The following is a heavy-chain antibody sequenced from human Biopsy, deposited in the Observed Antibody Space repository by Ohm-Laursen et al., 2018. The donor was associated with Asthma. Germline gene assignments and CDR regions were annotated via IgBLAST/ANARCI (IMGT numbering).Heavy chain of an antibody. V-gene: IGHV3-7*01. D-gene: IGHD3-3*02. J-gene: IGHJ1*01. CDR1: GFTFGDYC. Sequence: SLRLSCAASGFTFGDYCMSSVRQVPGKGLEWVANIKHDGTEKNHVGSLKGRFTISRDNAKNSLYLQMNSLRAEDTAVYYCARTFHFWSPYHAEHYQLWGQGTLVTVSS. CDR3: ARTFHFWSPYHAEHYQL. CDR2: IKHDGTEK.